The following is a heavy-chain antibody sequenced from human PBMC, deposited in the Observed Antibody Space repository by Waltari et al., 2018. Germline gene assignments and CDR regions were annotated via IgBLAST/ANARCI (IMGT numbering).Heavy chain of an antibody. CDR1: GGSFSSHA. D-gene: IGHD3-3*01. CDR3: ARAPITIVGVDDWFDP. Sequence: VQLVQSGAEVKKPGSSVKVSCKAPGGSFSSHALSWVRQAPGQGPEWSGRIIPIFGTANDAQKVQGRVTITADKSTSTAYMELSSLRSEDTAVYYGARAPITIVGVDDWFDPWGQGTLVTVSS. V-gene: IGHV1-69*13. CDR2: IIPIFGTA. J-gene: IGHJ5*02.